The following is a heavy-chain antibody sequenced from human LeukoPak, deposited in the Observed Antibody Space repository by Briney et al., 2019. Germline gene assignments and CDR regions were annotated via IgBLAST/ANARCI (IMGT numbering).Heavy chain of an antibody. CDR2: IIPIFGTA. Sequence: GASVKVSCKASGGTFSSYAISWVRQAPGQGLEWMGGIIPIFGTANYAQKFQGRVTITTDESTSTAYMELSSLRSEDTAVYYCARDPTNRSGGSSWFDPWGQGTLVTVSS. CDR1: GGTFSSYA. D-gene: IGHD2-15*01. J-gene: IGHJ5*02. V-gene: IGHV1-69*05. CDR3: ARDPTNRSGGSSWFDP.